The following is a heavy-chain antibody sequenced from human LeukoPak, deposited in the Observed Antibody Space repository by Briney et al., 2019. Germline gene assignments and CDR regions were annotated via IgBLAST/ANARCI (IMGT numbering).Heavy chain of an antibody. D-gene: IGHD5-24*01. J-gene: IGHJ4*02. V-gene: IGHV1-2*02. CDR1: GYTFTGYY. CDR3: ASLGDGYKVDSFDY. Sequence: WASVKVSCKASGYTFTGYYMHWVRQAPGQGLEWMGWINPNSGGTNYAQKFQGRVTMTRDTSISTAYMELSRLRSDDTAVYYCASLGDGYKVDSFDYWGQGTLVTVSS. CDR2: INPNSGGT.